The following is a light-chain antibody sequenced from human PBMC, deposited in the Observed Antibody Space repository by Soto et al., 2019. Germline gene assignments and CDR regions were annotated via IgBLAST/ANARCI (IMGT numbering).Light chain of an antibody. V-gene: IGKV1-12*01. CDR1: QGVRNW. CDR2: AAS. Sequence: DIQMTQSPSSVSASVGDRVTITCRASQGVRNWLAWYQQKPGEAPKLLIYAASTLRRGVPSRFMGSGSGTDFTFTITSLQPEDFATYYCQQAYSFPYTFGQGTKLEI. J-gene: IGKJ2*01. CDR3: QQAYSFPYT.